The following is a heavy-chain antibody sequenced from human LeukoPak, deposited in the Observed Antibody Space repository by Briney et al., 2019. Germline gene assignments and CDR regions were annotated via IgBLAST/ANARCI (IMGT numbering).Heavy chain of an antibody. J-gene: IGHJ5*02. CDR2: INPNSGGT. CDR3: ARGYGSGMNWFDP. CDR1: GYTFTGYY. V-gene: IGHV1-2*02. D-gene: IGHD3-10*01. Sequence: PRASVKVSCKASGYTFTGYYMHWVRQAPGQGLEWMGWINPNSGGTNYAQKFQGRVTMTRDTSISTAYMELSRLRSDDTAVYYCARGYGSGMNWFDPWGQGTLVTVSS.